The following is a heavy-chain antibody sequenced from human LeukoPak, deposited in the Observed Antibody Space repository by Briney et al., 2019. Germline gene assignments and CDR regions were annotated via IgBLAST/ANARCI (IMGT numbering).Heavy chain of an antibody. CDR3: TRDSVEMATITFDY. J-gene: IGHJ4*02. Sequence: GGSLRLSCTASGFTFGDYAMSWFRQAPGKGLEWLGFIRSKAYGGTTEYAASVKGRFTISRDDSKSIAYLQMNSLKTEDTAVYYCTRDSVEMATITFDYWGQGTLVTVSS. CDR1: GFTFGDYA. V-gene: IGHV3-49*03. CDR2: IRSKAYGGTT. D-gene: IGHD5-24*01.